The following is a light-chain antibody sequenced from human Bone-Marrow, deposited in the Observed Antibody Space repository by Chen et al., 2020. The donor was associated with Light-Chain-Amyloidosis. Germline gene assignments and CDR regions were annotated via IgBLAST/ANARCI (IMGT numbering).Light chain of an antibody. CDR2: GAS. Sequence: EIVMTQSPVTLSVSPGERATLSCRASQSVSNNLAWYQQKPGQVPRLLIYGASTRATGLPARFSGSGSGTEFPLTISIMQSEDFAVYYCHQYDNWPSFGGGTKVEIK. V-gene: IGKV3-15*01. J-gene: IGKJ4*01. CDR3: HQYDNWPS. CDR1: QSVSNN.